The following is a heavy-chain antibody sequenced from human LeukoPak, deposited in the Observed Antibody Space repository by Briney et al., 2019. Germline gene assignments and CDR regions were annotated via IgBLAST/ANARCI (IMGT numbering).Heavy chain of an antibody. V-gene: IGHV3-7*03. CDR3: ARGGGGSDY. Sequence: PGGSLGLSCAVSGFNFSIYWMSWVRQAPGKGLEWVANIKQDGSEKYYVDSVKGRFTISRDNAKNSLYLQMNSLRAEDTAVYHCARGGGGSDYWGQGTLVTVSS. CDR1: GFNFSIYW. J-gene: IGHJ4*02. CDR2: IKQDGSEK.